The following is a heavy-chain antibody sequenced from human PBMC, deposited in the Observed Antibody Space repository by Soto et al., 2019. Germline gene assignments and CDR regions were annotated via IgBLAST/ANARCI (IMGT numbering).Heavy chain of an antibody. V-gene: IGHV3-49*03. J-gene: IGHJ6*02. CDR3: TTADFYYGMDV. CDR2: IRSKAYGGTT. CDR1: GFTFGDYA. D-gene: IGHD3-3*01. Sequence: PGGSLRLSCTASGFTFGDYAMSWFRQAPGKGLEWVGFIRSKAYGGTTEYAASVKGRFTISRDDSKSIAYLQMNSLKTEDTAVYYCTTADFYYGMDVWGQGTTVTVSS.